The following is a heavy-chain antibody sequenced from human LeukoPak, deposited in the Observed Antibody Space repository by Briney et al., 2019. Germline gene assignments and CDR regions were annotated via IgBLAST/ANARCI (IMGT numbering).Heavy chain of an antibody. CDR1: GYTFTGHY. Sequence: ASVKVSCKASGYTFTGHYIHWVRQAPGQGLEWMGWIHPNTGGTKYAQKFQGRVTMTRDTSSSTAYMELSSLRSADTAVYYCASEYKYDSSGASAFDIWGQGTMVTVSS. CDR2: IHPNTGGT. D-gene: IGHD3-22*01. CDR3: ASEYKYDSSGASAFDI. V-gene: IGHV1-2*02. J-gene: IGHJ3*02.